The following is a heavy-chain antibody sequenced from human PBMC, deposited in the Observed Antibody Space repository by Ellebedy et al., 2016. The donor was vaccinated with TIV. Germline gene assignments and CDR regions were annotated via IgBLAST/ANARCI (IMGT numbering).Heavy chain of an antibody. CDR2: INEDGRTK. CDR1: GFIFSNYW. J-gene: IGHJ4*02. V-gene: IGHV3-7*03. D-gene: IGHD6-6*01. CDR3: ARGYSTPSDDFDY. Sequence: GESLKISCAASGFIFSNYWLTWVRQASGKGLEWVANINEDGRTKQYVGSVRGRFTISRDNAENSLSLQMNSLRAEDTAIYYRARGYSTPSDDFDYWGQGTLVTVSS.